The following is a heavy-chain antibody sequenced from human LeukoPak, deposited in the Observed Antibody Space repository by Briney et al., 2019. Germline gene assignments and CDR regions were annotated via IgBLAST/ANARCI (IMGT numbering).Heavy chain of an antibody. J-gene: IGHJ4*02. Sequence: SETLSLTCAVYGGSFSGYYWSWIRQPPGKGLEWIGEINHSGSTNYNPSLKSRVTISVDTSKNQFSLKLSSVTAADTAVYYCARALLYSSSLSMGDYWGQGTLVTVSS. CDR3: ARALLYSSSLSMGDY. CDR1: GGSFSGYY. CDR2: INHSGST. V-gene: IGHV4-34*01. D-gene: IGHD6-13*01.